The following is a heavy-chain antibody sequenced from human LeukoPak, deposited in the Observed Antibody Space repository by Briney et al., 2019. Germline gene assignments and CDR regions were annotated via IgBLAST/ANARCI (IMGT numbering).Heavy chain of an antibody. CDR2: IDWDDDK. J-gene: IGHJ5*02. CDR3: ARIGGNWFDP. CDR1: GFSLSTSGMC. V-gene: IGHV2-70*11. Sequence: SGPALVKPTQTLTLTCTFSGFSLSTSGMCMSWIHQPPGKALEWLARIDWDDDKYYSTSLKTRLTISKDTSKNQVVLTMTNMDPVDTATYYCARIGGNWFDPWGQGTLVTVSS. D-gene: IGHD1-26*01.